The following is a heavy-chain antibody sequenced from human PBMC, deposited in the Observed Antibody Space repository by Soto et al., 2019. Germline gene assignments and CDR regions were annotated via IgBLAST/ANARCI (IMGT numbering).Heavy chain of an antibody. V-gene: IGHV4-39*01. D-gene: IGHD3-9*01. CDR2: IYYSGST. J-gene: IGHJ5*02. CDR3: ASSMPYYDILTGYYPNNWFDP. CDR1: GGSISSSSYY. Sequence: SETLSLTCTVSGGSISSSSYYWGWIRQPPGKGLEWIGSIYYSGSTYYNPSLKSRVTISVDTSKNQFSLKLSSVTAADTAVYYCASSMPYYDILTGYYPNNWFDPWGQGTLVT.